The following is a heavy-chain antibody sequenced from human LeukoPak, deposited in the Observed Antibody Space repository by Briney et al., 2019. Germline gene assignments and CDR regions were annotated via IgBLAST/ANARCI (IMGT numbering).Heavy chain of an antibody. V-gene: IGHV4-4*07. Sequence: SETLSLTCTVSGGSISGHYGSWVRQPAEKGLEWIGRICSSESTNYNPSLKSRVTMSVDTSKNQFFLKLSSVTAADTAVYYCARDRSGWYGSEYWGQGTLVTVSS. D-gene: IGHD6-19*01. CDR3: ARDRSGWYGSEY. CDR2: ICSSEST. CDR1: GGSISGHY. J-gene: IGHJ4*02.